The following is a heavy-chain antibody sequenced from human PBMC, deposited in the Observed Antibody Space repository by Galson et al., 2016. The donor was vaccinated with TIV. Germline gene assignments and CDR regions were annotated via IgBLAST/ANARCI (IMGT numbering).Heavy chain of an antibody. J-gene: IGHJ3*02. Sequence: QSGAEVTKSGESLKISCKGSGSTFTNHWIGWVRQVPGKGLEWMAIIYPGDSDAKYSPSFQGQVTISADKSITTVYLQWSSLKASDTAMYYCASATDAFDIWGQGTMVTVSS. CDR1: GSTFTNHW. CDR2: IYPGDSDA. V-gene: IGHV5-51*03. CDR3: ASATDAFDI.